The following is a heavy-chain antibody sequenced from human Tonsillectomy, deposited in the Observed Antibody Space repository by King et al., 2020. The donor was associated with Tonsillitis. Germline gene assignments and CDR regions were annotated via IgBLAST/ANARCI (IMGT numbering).Heavy chain of an antibody. J-gene: IGHJ4*02. CDR1: GFRFSDST. Sequence: VQLVESGGGLVQPGGSLRLSCAASGFRFSDSTMHWVRQASGKGLEWISRVRSKAENYAIAYAASARGRFSISSDDSHQTAFLQMDSLKTEDTAVYYCATSYTSGWTEFFDFWGQGILVTVSS. CDR3: ATSYTSGWTEFFDF. D-gene: IGHD6-19*01. CDR2: VRSKAENYAI. V-gene: IGHV3-73*02.